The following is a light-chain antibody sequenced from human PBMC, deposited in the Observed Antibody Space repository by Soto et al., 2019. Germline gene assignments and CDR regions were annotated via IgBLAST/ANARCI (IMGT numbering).Light chain of an antibody. CDR3: QQRSNWPSLT. V-gene: IGKV3-11*01. CDR1: QTINNN. J-gene: IGKJ4*01. CDR2: DAS. Sequence: VMTQAPATLSVSPGERATLSCRASQTINNNVAWYQHKPGQAPRLLISDASNRATGIPARFSGSGSETDFTLTISSLEPEDSAVYYCQQRSNWPSLTFGGGTKVEIK.